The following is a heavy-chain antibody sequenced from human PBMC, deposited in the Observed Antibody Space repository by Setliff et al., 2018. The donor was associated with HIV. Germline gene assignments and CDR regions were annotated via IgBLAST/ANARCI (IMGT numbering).Heavy chain of an antibody. Sequence: PSETLSLTCTVSGGSISSGSYYWSWIRQPAGKGLEWIGHIYTSGSTNYNPSLKSRVTISVDTSKNQFSLKLNSVTAADTAVYYCARSPQWLVQLFEHWGQGILVTVSS. CDR3: ARSPQWLVQLFEH. CDR1: GGSISSGSYY. D-gene: IGHD6-19*01. V-gene: IGHV4-61*09. J-gene: IGHJ4*02. CDR2: IYTSGST.